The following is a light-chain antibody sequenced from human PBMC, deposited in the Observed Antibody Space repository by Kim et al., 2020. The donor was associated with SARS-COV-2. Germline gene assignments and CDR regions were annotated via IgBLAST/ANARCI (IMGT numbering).Light chain of an antibody. CDR1: SLRSYY. CDR2: GKN. J-gene: IGLJ2*01. Sequence: WGQTVRITCQGDSLRSYYASWYQQKPGQAPVLVIYGKNNRPSGIPDRFSGSSSGNTASLTITGAQAEDEADYYCNSRDSSGNHVVFGGGTKVTVL. V-gene: IGLV3-19*01. CDR3: NSRDSSGNHVV.